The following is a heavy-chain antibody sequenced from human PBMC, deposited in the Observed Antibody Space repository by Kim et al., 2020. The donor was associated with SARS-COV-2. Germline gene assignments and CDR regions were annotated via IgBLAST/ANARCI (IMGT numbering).Heavy chain of an antibody. D-gene: IGHD3-3*01. V-gene: IGHV3-30*04. CDR3: AREIRGYYPAY. Sequence: GGSLRLSCAGSGFSFKDFAMLWVRQAPGKGLEWVALITYDATYQYYADSVKGRFTISRDNSENTLSLQMNSLRPEDTAIYFCAREIRGYYPAYWGQGTRVFVSA. CDR2: ITYDATYQ. CDR1: GFSFKDFA. J-gene: IGHJ4*02.